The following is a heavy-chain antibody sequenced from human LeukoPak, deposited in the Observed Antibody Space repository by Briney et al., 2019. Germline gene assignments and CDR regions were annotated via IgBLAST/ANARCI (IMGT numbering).Heavy chain of an antibody. Sequence: ASVKSSYKASGYTFTSYGIRWVRQAPGQELEWMGWISAYNGNTNYAQKLQGRVTMTTDTSTSTAYMELRSLRSDDTAVYYCARVRYYDSSCYYLYWGQGTLVTVSS. V-gene: IGHV1-18*01. CDR2: ISAYNGNT. J-gene: IGHJ4*02. CDR3: ARVRYYDSSCYYLY. CDR1: GYTFTSYG. D-gene: IGHD3-22*01.